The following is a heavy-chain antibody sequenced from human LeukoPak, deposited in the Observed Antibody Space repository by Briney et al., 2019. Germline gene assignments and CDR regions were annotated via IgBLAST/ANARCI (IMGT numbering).Heavy chain of an antibody. V-gene: IGHV4-61*02. CDR3: ARLNKPGWFDP. CDR1: GDSLNSGNFY. J-gene: IGHJ5*02. Sequence: SETLSLTCRVSGDSLNSGNFYWTWIRQPAGKGLEWIGRVFTNGDTSYNPSLKSRVTISIDTSKNQFSLRLNSVTATDTAVYYCARLNKPGWFDPWGQGTLVTVSS. CDR2: VFTNGDT. D-gene: IGHD1-14*01.